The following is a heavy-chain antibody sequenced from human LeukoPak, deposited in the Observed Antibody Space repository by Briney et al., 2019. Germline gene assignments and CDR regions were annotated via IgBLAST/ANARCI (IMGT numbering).Heavy chain of an antibody. Sequence: SETLSLTCAVYRGSFSGYYWSWIRQPPGKGLEWIGEINHSGSTSHNPSLKSRVTISVDTSKNQFSLKLTSVTAADTALYYCARGDGRDGYKGKLDYWGQGTLVTVSS. J-gene: IGHJ4*02. V-gene: IGHV4-34*01. D-gene: IGHD5-24*01. CDR1: RGSFSGYY. CDR3: ARGDGRDGYKGKLDY. CDR2: INHSGST.